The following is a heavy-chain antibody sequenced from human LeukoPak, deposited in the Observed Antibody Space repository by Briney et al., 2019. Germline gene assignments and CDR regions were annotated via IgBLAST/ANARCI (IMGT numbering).Heavy chain of an antibody. CDR2: ISASEKDQ. CDR3: ATDGVGIVPGDVFDI. J-gene: IGHJ3*02. Sequence: GGSLRLSCAASGFNFENYAMHWVRQAPGKDLEWVSFISASEKDQYYADSVKGRFTISRDNAKNSVYPQMNSLRVEDTAVYYCATDGVGIVPGDVFDIWGQGTMVTVSS. D-gene: IGHD2-8*01. V-gene: IGHV3-21*01. CDR1: GFNFENYA.